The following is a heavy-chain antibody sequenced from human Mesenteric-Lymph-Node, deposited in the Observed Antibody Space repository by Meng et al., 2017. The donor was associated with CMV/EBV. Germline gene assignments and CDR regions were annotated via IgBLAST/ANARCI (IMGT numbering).Heavy chain of an antibody. V-gene: IGHV4-34*01. J-gene: IGHJ4*02. CDR2: IYYSGST. Sequence: SETLSLTCAVYGGSFSGYYWSWIRQPPGKGLEWIGSIYYSGSTYYNPSLMSRVTVSADTSKNQFSLKITSVTAADTAVYYCTRGSGLAGYWGQGTQVTVSS. CDR1: GGSFSGYY. CDR3: TRGSGLAGY.